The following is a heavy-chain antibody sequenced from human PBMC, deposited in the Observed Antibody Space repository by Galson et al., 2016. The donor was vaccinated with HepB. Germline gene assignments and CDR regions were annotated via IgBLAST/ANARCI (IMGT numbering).Heavy chain of an antibody. CDR3: ARGRAARSPFDY. V-gene: IGHV3-30-3*01. Sequence: SLRLSCAASGFTFSSYAMHWVRQAPGKGLEWVAVISYDGSNKYYADSVKGRFTISRDNSKSTLYLQMNSLRAEDTAVYYCARGRAARSPFDYWGQGTLVTVSS. CDR2: ISYDGSNK. J-gene: IGHJ4*02. CDR1: GFTFSSYA. D-gene: IGHD6-6*01.